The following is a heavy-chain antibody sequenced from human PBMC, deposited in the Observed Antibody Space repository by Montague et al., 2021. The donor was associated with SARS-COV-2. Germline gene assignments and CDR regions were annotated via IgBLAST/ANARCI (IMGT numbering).Heavy chain of an antibody. CDR1: GASINDYY. J-gene: IGHJ4*02. CDR2: VYTSVRT. D-gene: IGHD6-13*01. V-gene: IGHV4-59*01. Sequence: SETQSLTCNVSGASINDYYCYWLRQSPGKRLEWIGCVYTSVRTSXNPSLKGRVTISLDTSKNQISLNLTSMTAADAAVYFCARRAAGGLFYFDYWGLGTLVSVSS. CDR3: ARRAAGGLFYFDY.